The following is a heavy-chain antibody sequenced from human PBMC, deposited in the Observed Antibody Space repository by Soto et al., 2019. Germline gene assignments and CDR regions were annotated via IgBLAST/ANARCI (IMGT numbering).Heavy chain of an antibody. CDR2: ISGSRGTT. Sequence: EVQLLESGGGLVQPGGSLRLSCAASGFTFSSYAMSWVRQVPGKGLEWVSAISGSRGTTYYADSVKGRFTISRDNSKNTLYLKMNSLRDEDTAVYYCAKGQKWELPLDYWGQGTLVTVSS. V-gene: IGHV3-23*01. D-gene: IGHD1-26*01. CDR1: GFTFSSYA. CDR3: AKGQKWELPLDY. J-gene: IGHJ4*02.